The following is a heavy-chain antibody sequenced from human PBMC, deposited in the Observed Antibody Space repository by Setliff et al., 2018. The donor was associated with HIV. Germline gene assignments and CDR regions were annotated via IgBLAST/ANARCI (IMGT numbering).Heavy chain of an antibody. CDR2: IRPNIYGGTA. Sequence: TVSGFRFGDYGLSWVRQAPGKGLEWVGSIRPNIYGGTAQYAASAKGRFTISRDNTKKSLYLQMNSLRAEDTAVYYCARDREDPYYYYGMDVWGQGTTVTVSS. J-gene: IGHJ6*02. V-gene: IGHV3-49*04. CDR3: ARDREDPYYYYGMDV. CDR1: GFRFGDYG.